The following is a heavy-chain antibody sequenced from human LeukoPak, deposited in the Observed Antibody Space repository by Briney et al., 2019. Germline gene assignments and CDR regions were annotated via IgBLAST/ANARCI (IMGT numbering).Heavy chain of an antibody. J-gene: IGHJ6*02. CDR1: GGTFSSYA. CDR2: IIPILGIA. Sequence: SVKVSCKASGGTFSSYAISWVRQAPGQGLEWMGRIIPILGIANYAQKFQGRVTITADKSTSTAYMELSSLRSEDTAVYYCASPHYDFSHYYYGMDVWGQGTTVTVSS. CDR3: ASPHYDFSHYYYGMDV. V-gene: IGHV1-69*04. D-gene: IGHD3-3*01.